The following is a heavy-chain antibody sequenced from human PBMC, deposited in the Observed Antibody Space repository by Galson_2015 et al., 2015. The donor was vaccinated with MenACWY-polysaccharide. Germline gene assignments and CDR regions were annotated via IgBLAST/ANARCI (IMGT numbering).Heavy chain of an antibody. CDR1: GFTFSGYW. D-gene: IGHD1-1*01. CDR3: AKDTPGIEDFDY. CDR2: IKQDGSEN. J-gene: IGHJ4*02. V-gene: IGHV3-7*01. Sequence: SLRLSCAASGFTFSGYWMSWVRQAPGKGLEWVANIKQDGSENYYVDSVKGRITISRDNAKNSLYLQMNSLRAEDTAVYYCAKDTPGIEDFDYWGQGILVTVSS.